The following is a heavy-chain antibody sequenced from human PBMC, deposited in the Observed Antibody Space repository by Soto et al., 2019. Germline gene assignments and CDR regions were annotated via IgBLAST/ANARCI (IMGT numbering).Heavy chain of an antibody. CDR1: GGSISSSSYY. CDR2: IYYSGST. Sequence: SETLSLTCTVSGGSISSSSYYWGWIRQPPGKGLEWIGSIYYSGSTYYNQSLKSRVTISVDTSKNQFSLKLSSVTAADTAVYYCARHPGYSYGHFDYWGQGTLVTVSS. J-gene: IGHJ4*02. CDR3: ARHPGYSYGHFDY. D-gene: IGHD5-18*01. V-gene: IGHV4-39*01.